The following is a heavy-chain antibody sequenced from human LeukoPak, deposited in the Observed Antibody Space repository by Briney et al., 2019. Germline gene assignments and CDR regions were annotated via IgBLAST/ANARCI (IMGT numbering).Heavy chain of an antibody. J-gene: IGHJ4*02. D-gene: IGHD3-16*01. Sequence: GGPLRLSCAASGFTFSSYSMNWVRQAPGKGLEWVSSISNSGTYIYYADSVKGRFTISRDNDKNSLYLQMSSLRAEDTAVYYCARGDLSLNYWGQGTLVAVSS. CDR1: GFTFSSYS. CDR2: ISNSGTYI. CDR3: ARGDLSLNY. V-gene: IGHV3-21*01.